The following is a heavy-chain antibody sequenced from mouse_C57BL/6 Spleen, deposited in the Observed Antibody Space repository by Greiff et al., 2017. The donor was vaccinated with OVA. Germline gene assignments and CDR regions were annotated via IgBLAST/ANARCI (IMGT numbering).Heavy chain of an antibody. D-gene: IGHD1-1*01. CDR3: ARSTDYGSTYYAMDY. CDR1: GYSFTDYN. V-gene: IGHV1-39*01. CDR2: INPNYGTT. J-gene: IGHJ4*01. Sequence: EVQLQQSGPELVKPGASVKISCKASGYSFTDYNMNWVKQSNGKSLEWIGVINPNYGTTSYNQKFKGKATLTVDQSSSTAYMQLNSLTSEDSAVYYSARSTDYGSTYYAMDYWGQGTSVTVSS.